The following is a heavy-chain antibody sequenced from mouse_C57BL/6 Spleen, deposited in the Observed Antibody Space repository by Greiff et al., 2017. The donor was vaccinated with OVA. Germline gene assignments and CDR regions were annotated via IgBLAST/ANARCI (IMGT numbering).Heavy chain of an antibody. J-gene: IGHJ2*01. CDR3: ARDDGSSYGY. CDR1: GFNITDYY. V-gene: IGHV14-2*01. CDR2: IDPEDGET. Sequence: EVQLQQSGAELVKPGASVKLSCTASGFNITDYYLHWVKQRPEQGLEWIGRIDPEDGETKSAPKFQGKATITADTSSNTAYLPLSSLTSEDTAVYYCARDDGSSYGYWGQGTTLTVSS. D-gene: IGHD1-1*01.